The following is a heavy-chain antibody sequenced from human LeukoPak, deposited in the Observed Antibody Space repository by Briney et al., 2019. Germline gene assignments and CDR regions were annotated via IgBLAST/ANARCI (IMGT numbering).Heavy chain of an antibody. CDR3: ARSRPYYYYGMDV. Sequence: GGSLRLSCAAFGFTFSSYEMNWVRQAPGKGLEWVSYISSSGSTIYYADSVKGRFTISRDNAKNSLYLQMNSLRAEDTAVYYCARSRPYYYYGMDVWGQGTTVTVSS. CDR2: ISSSGSTI. J-gene: IGHJ6*02. V-gene: IGHV3-48*03. CDR1: GFTFSSYE.